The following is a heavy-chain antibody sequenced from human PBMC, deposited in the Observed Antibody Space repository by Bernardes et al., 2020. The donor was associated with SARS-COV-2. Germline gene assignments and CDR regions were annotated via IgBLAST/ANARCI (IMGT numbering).Heavy chain of an antibody. J-gene: IGHJ6*02. Sequence: SETLSLTCAVYGGSFSGYYWSWIRQPPGKGLEWIGEINHSGSTNYNPSLKSRVTISVDTSKNQFSLKLSSVTAADTAVYYCVRGRRQWLVQLYYYGMDVWGQGTTVTVSS. CDR3: VRGRRQWLVQLYYYGMDV. CDR2: INHSGST. V-gene: IGHV4-34*01. D-gene: IGHD6-19*01. CDR1: GGSFSGYY.